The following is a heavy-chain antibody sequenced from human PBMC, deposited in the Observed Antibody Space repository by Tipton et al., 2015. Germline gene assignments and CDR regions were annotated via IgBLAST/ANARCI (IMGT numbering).Heavy chain of an antibody. CDR3: ARDVNGGYFDI. D-gene: IGHD5-18*01. CDR1: GFTFSTYW. V-gene: IGHV3-7*01. Sequence: LRLSCAASGFTFSTYWMSWVRQTPGKELEWVGQIKNDGSNKSYLDSMEGRFTISRDNAKNSLFLQMNTLRAEDTAVYYCARDVNGGYFDIWGQGTTVTVSP. J-gene: IGHJ3*02. CDR2: IKNDGSNK.